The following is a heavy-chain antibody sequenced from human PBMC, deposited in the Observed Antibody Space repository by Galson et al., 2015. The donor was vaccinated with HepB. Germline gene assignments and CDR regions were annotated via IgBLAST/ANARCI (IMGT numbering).Heavy chain of an antibody. CDR1: GFTFSSYG. V-gene: IGHV3-33*01. J-gene: IGHJ6*02. CDR3: ARDSLFLGDRFLWTSYYYGMDV. CDR2: IWYDGSNK. D-gene: IGHD3-3*01. Sequence: SLRLSCAASGFTFSSYGMHWVRQAPGKGLEWVAVIWYDGSNKYYADSVKGRFTISRDNSKNTLYLQMNSLRAEDTAVYYCARDSLFLGDRFLWTSYYYGMDVWGQGTTVTVSS.